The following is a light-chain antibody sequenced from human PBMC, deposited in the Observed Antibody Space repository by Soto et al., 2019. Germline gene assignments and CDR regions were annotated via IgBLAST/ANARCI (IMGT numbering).Light chain of an antibody. Sequence: DVQMTQSPSSLSASLGDRVTITCPASQDILSYLNWYQQKPGKAPKLLISGSSTLQNGVPSRFIGRGSGTEFTLAITSLQPEDVATYYCQQGFTTLLSFGGGTKLEI. CDR2: GSS. J-gene: IGKJ4*01. V-gene: IGKV1-39*01. CDR3: QQGFTTLLS. CDR1: QDILSY.